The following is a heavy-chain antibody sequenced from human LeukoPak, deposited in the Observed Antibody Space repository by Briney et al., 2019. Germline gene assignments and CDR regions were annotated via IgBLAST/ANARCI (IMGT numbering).Heavy chain of an antibody. J-gene: IGHJ4*02. Sequence: GGSLRLSCAAFGFTFSSYWMHWVRQVPGKGLVWVARINPGGSSITYADSVKGRFTISRDNAKNTLYLQMDSLRAEDTGVYYCARSNQADDYWGQGTLVTVSS. V-gene: IGHV3-74*01. CDR1: GFTFSSYW. CDR2: INPGGSSI. D-gene: IGHD1-14*01. CDR3: ARSNQADDY.